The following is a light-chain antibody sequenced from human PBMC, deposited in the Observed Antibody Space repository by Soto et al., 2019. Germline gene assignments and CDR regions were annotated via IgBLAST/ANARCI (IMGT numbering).Light chain of an antibody. J-gene: IGKJ1*01. V-gene: IGKV3D-20*01. CDR3: QQYGASICS. Sequence: EIVLTQSPATLSLSPGERATLSCGASQSVRSNYLAWYQQKPGLAPRLLIYDTSSRATGIPDRFSGSGSGTDFTLPISRLEPEDFAVYYCQQYGASICSFGQGTKVEIK. CDR2: DTS. CDR1: QSVRSNY.